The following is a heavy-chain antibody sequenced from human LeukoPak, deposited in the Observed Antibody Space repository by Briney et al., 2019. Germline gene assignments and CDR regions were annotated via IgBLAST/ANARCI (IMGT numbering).Heavy chain of an antibody. Sequence: GGSLRLSCVASGFTFDDHGMSWVRQAPGKGPEWVSGIKWNGGSTGYADSVKGRFTISRDNSKNTLYLQMNSLRAEDTAVYYCAKDGAEGYYSWDAFDIWGQGTMVTVSS. CDR3: AKDGAEGYYSWDAFDI. V-gene: IGHV3-20*04. D-gene: IGHD3-10*01. CDR2: IKWNGGST. CDR1: GFTFDDHG. J-gene: IGHJ3*02.